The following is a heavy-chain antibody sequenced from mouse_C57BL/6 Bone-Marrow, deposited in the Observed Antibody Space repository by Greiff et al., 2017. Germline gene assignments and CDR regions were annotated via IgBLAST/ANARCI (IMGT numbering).Heavy chain of an antibody. D-gene: IGHD2-3*01. CDR2: IDPSDSYT. J-gene: IGHJ2*01. CDR3: ASYPGYYDDDY. CDR1: GYTFTSYW. V-gene: IGHV1-50*01. Sequence: QVQLQQPGAELVKPGASVKLSCKASGYTFTSYWMQWVKQRPGQGLEWIGEIDPSDSYTNYNQKFKGKATLTVDTSSSTAYMQLSSLTSEDSAVYYCASYPGYYDDDYWGQGTTLTVSS.